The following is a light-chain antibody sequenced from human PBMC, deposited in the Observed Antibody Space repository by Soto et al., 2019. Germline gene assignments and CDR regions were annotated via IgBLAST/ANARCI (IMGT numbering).Light chain of an antibody. J-gene: IGKJ2*01. CDR1: QTLSSS. V-gene: IGKV1-5*03. Sequence: DIQMTQSPSTLSASVGDRVTITCRASQTLSSSLAWYQQKPGKAPKLLIYKASILESGVPSRFSGSGSGTEFTLTISSLQPDDFATYYCHQYNGFSYTFGQGTKLEIK. CDR3: HQYNGFSYT. CDR2: KAS.